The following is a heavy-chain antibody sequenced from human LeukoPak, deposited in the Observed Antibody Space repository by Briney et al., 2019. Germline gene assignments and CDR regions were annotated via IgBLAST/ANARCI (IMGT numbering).Heavy chain of an antibody. V-gene: IGHV3-7*01. CDR3: ARDVVYCSSTSCYSDAFDI. CDR2: IKQDGSEK. D-gene: IGHD2-2*01. J-gene: IGHJ3*02. CDR1: GFTFSSYW. Sequence: PGGSLRLSCAASGFTFSSYWMSWVRQAPGKGLEWVANIKQDGSEKYYVDSVKGRFTISRDNAKNSLYLQMNSLRAEDTAVYYCARDVVYCSSTSCYSDAFDIWGQGTMVTVSS.